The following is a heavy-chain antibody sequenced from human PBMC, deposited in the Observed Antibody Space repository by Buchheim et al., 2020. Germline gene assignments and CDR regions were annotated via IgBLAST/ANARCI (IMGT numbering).Heavy chain of an antibody. CDR1: GVSISSGPFY. Sequence: QVQLQESGPGLVKPSQTLSLTCTVSGVSISSGPFYWTWIRQQPGKGLEWIGYIHYTGLAYSSPSLSSRLSMSVDTSRNQFSLTLTAVTAADTAIYYCARDRGAHDYGPIDFWGQGAL. CDR3: ARDRGAHDYGPIDF. D-gene: IGHD4-17*01. CDR2: IHYTGLA. V-gene: IGHV4-31*03. J-gene: IGHJ4*02.